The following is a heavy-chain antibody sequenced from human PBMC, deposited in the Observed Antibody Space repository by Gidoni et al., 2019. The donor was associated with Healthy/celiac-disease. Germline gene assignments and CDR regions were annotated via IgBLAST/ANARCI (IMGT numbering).Heavy chain of an antibody. CDR1: GFTFDDYA. J-gene: IGHJ4*02. V-gene: IGHV3-9*01. D-gene: IGHD1-26*01. CDR3: AKDSGSYANALDY. Sequence: EVPLVESGGGLVQPGRSLRLSCAASGFTFDDYAMHWVRQAPGKGLEWVSGISWNSGSIGYADSVKGRFTISRDNAKNSLYLQMNSLRAEDTALYYCAKDSGSYANALDYWGQGTLVTVSS. CDR2: ISWNSGSI.